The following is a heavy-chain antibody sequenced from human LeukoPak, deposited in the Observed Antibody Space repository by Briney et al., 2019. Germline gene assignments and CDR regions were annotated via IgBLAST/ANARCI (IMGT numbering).Heavy chain of an antibody. D-gene: IGHD3-10*01. CDR1: GGSFSGYY. J-gene: IGHJ6*03. V-gene: IGHV4-34*01. CDR3: ATYSGGVIPYYYYYMYV. CDR2: INHSGST. Sequence: SETLSLTCAVYGGSFSGYYWSWIRQPPGKGLEWIGEINHSGSTNYNPSLKSRVTISVDTSKNQFSLKLSSVTAADTAVYYCATYSGGVIPYYYYYMYVWGKGTTVTVSS.